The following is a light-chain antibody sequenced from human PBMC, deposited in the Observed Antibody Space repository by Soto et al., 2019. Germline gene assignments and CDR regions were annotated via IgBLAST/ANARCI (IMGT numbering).Light chain of an antibody. CDR1: QSITNR. CDR3: QNYGSMWA. V-gene: IGKV1-5*01. J-gene: IGKJ1*01. CDR2: DAS. Sequence: DIQMTQSPSTLSASVGDRVTITCRARQSITNRLAWYQQKPGKAPKVLIYDASNLESGVPSRFSGSGSGTEFILTISSLQPDDFATYCCQNYGSMWAFGQGTKVEVK.